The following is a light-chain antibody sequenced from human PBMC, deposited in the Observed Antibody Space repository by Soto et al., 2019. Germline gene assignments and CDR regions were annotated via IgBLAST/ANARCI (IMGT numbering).Light chain of an antibody. CDR2: SNN. V-gene: IGLV1-44*01. Sequence: QSVLTQPPSASGTPGQRVTISCSGSSSNIGSNTVNWYQQLPGTAPKLLIYSNNQRPSGVPDRFSGSKSGTSSSLAISGPQAGGWGGYYWAALDGRLEGGVFRGGTKLTVL. CDR3: AALDGRLEGGV. J-gene: IGLJ2*01. CDR1: SSNIGSNT.